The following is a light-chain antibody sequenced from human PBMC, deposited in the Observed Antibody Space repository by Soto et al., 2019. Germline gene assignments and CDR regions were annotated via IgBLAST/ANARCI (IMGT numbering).Light chain of an antibody. CDR1: QAISSY. CDR2: AAS. Sequence: IQLTQSPSSLSASVGDRVTITCRASQAISSYLAWYQQKPGKAPNLLIFAASTLQSGVPSRFSGSGSGADFTLTISSLQPEDFATYYCQQFNSFPLTFGGGTKVEIK. CDR3: QQFNSFPLT. V-gene: IGKV1-9*01. J-gene: IGKJ4*01.